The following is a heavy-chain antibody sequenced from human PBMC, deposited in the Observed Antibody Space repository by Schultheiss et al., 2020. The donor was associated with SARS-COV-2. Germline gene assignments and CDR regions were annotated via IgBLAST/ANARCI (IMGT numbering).Heavy chain of an antibody. V-gene: IGHV4-4*07. D-gene: IGHD3-3*01. CDR2: IYTSGST. CDR3: ARGRVYYDFWSGYEVGYYYMDV. J-gene: IGHJ6*03. CDR1: GGSISSYY. Sequence: SQTLSLTCTVSGGSISSYYWSWIRQPAGKGLEWIGRIYTSGSTNYNPSLKSRVTMSVDTSKNQFSLKLSSVTAADTAVYYCARGRVYYDFWSGYEVGYYYMDVWGKGTTVTVSS.